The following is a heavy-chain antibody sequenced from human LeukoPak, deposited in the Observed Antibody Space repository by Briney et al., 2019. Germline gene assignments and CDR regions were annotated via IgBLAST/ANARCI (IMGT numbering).Heavy chain of an antibody. Sequence: SETLSLTCTVSGGSISSYYWSWIRQPPGKGLEWIGYIYYSGSTNYNPSLKSRVTISVDTSKNQFSLKLSSVTAAATAVYYCARQLHGAGFYYYYYMDVWGKGTTVTISS. CDR2: IYYSGST. CDR1: GGSISSYY. V-gene: IGHV4-59*01. J-gene: IGHJ6*03. CDR3: ARQLHGAGFYYYYYMDV. D-gene: IGHD3-10*01.